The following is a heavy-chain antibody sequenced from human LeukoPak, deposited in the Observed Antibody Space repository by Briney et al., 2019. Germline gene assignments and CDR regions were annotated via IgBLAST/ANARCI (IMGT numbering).Heavy chain of an antibody. D-gene: IGHD3-10*01. J-gene: IGHJ5*02. CDR2: ISAYNGNT. Sequence: VSVKVSCKASGYTFTSYGISWVRQAPGQGLEWMGWISAYNGNTNYAQKLQGRVTMTTDTSTSTAYMELRSLRSDDTAVYYCARDLYGSGSYYLFDPWGQGTLVTVSS. CDR3: ARDLYGSGSYYLFDP. V-gene: IGHV1-18*01. CDR1: GYTFTSYG.